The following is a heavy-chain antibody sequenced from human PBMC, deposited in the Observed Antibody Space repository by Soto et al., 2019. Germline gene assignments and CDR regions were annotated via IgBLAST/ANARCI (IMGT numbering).Heavy chain of an antibody. D-gene: IGHD6-13*01. CDR1: GGSISSYY. CDR3: ARRDVRRAAAGDTYYYYYYMDV. CDR2: IYYSGST. J-gene: IGHJ6*03. Sequence: SETLSLTCTVSGGSISSYYWSWIRQPPGKGLEWIGYIYYSGSTNYNPSLKSRVTISVDTSKNQFSLKLSSVTAADTAVYYCARRDVRRAAAGDTYYYYYYMDVWGKGTTVTVSS. V-gene: IGHV4-59*08.